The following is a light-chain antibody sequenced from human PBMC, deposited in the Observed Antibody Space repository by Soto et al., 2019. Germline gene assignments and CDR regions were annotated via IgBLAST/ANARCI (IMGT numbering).Light chain of an antibody. J-gene: IGKJ4*01. V-gene: IGKV3D-15*01. CDR1: QTVNSN. CDR2: GAS. Sequence: EIVMTQSPATLSVSPGERATRSCRASQTVNSNLAWYQKKPGQAPRLLIYGASTRAPGIPARFSGSGSGTEFTLTISSLQSEDFAVYYCQQYNNWPPLTFGGGTKVDIK. CDR3: QQYNNWPPLT.